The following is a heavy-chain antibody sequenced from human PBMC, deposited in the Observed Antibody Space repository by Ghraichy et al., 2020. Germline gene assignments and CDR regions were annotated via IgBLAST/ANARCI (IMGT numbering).Heavy chain of an antibody. CDR2: ISSSISTI. D-gene: IGHD6-6*01. J-gene: IGHJ4*02. CDR1: GFTFSSYS. CDR3: ARERGSSSSGGVYYFDY. Sequence: GGSLRLSCAVSGFTFSSYSMNWVRQAPGKGLEWVSYISSSISTIYYADSVKGRFTISRDNAKNSLYLQMNSLRAEDTAVYYCARERGSSSSGGVYYFDYWGQGTLGTVSS. V-gene: IGHV3-48*01.